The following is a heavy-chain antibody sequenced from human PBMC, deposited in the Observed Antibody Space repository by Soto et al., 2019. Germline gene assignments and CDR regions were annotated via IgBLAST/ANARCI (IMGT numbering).Heavy chain of an antibody. Sequence: ASVKVSCKASGYTFTSYGISWVRQAPGQGLEWMGWISAYNGNTNYAQKLQGRVTMTTDTSTSTAYMELRSLRSDDTAVYYCARVSLMGPWGRYYGMDVWGKGTTVTVYS. J-gene: IGHJ6*04. V-gene: IGHV1-18*01. CDR3: ARVSLMGPWGRYYGMDV. D-gene: IGHD7-27*01. CDR1: GYTFTSYG. CDR2: ISAYNGNT.